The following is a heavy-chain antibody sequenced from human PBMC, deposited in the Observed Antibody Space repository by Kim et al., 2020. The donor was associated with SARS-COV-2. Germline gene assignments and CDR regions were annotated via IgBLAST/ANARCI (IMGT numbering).Heavy chain of an antibody. CDR2: ISGSGGST. CDR3: AKRPITMVRGATYWYFDL. D-gene: IGHD3-10*01. Sequence: GGSLRLSCAASGFTFSSYAMSWVRQAPGKGLEWVSAISGSGGSTYYADSVKGRFTISRDNSKNTLYLQMNSLRAEDTAVYYCAKRPITMVRGATYWYFDLWGRGTLVTVSS. V-gene: IGHV3-23*01. CDR1: GFTFSSYA. J-gene: IGHJ2*01.